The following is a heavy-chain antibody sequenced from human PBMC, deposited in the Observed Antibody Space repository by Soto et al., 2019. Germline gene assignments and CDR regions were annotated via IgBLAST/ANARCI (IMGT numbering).Heavy chain of an antibody. V-gene: IGHV3-7*01. CDR3: ARVSRRNTFDV. Sequence: GSLRLSCAASGFTFNSYWMTWVRQAPGKGLEWVANINTDGSQKHSVDSVKGRFTFSRDNGKNSLYLQMNSLRVEDTAVYYCARVSRRNTFDVWGQGAMVTVPS. CDR1: GFTFNSYW. J-gene: IGHJ3*01. CDR2: INTDGSQK. D-gene: IGHD2-2*02.